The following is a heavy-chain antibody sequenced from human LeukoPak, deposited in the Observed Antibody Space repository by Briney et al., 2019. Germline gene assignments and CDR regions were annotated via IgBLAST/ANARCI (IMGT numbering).Heavy chain of an antibody. V-gene: IGHV7-4-1*02. CDR3: ARVGIAARPDDTNFDY. Sequence: ASVKVSCKASGYTFTSYAMNWVRQAPGQGLEWMGWINTNTGNPTYAQGFTGRFVFSLDTSVSTAYLQISSLKAEDTAVYYCARVGIAARPDDTNFDYWGQGTLVTVSS. CDR2: INTNTGNP. D-gene: IGHD6-6*01. CDR1: GYTFTSYA. J-gene: IGHJ4*02.